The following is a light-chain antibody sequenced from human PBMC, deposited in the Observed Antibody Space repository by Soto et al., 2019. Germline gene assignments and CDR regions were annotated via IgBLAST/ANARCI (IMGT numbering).Light chain of an antibody. Sequence: QSALTQPASVSGSPGQSITISFTATSSDVGSYNYVSWYQQYPGKAPKLMIYEVSNRPSGVSNRFSGSKSGNTASLTISGLQAEDEADYYCSSYTSTSTWVFGGGTKLTVL. CDR2: EVS. CDR3: SSYTSTSTWV. J-gene: IGLJ3*02. CDR1: SSDVGSYNY. V-gene: IGLV2-14*01.